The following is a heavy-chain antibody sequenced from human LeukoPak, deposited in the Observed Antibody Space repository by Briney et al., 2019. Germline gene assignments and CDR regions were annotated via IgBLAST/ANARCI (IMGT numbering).Heavy chain of an antibody. CDR2: ISWNSGSI. CDR3: AKEFLAYDAFDI. V-gene: IGHV3-9*01. J-gene: IGHJ3*02. CDR1: GFTLDDYA. Sequence: PGRSLRLSCAASGFTLDDYAMYWVRPAPGKGLEWVSGISWNSGSIGYADSVKGRFTISRDNAKNSLYLQMNSLRTEDTALYYCAKEFLAYDAFDIWGQGTMVTVSS.